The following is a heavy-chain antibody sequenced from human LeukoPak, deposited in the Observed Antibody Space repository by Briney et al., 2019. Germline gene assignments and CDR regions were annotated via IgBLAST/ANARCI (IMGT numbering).Heavy chain of an antibody. J-gene: IGHJ4*02. V-gene: IGHV4-59*01. CDR3: ARAGGIVGAIDFDY. Sequence: SETLSLTCTVSGGSISSYYWSWIRQPPGKGLEWIGYIYYSGSTNYNPSLKSRVTISVDTSKNQFSLKLSSVTAADTAVYYCARAGGIVGAIDFDYWGQGTLVTVSS. D-gene: IGHD1-26*01. CDR1: GGSISSYY. CDR2: IYYSGST.